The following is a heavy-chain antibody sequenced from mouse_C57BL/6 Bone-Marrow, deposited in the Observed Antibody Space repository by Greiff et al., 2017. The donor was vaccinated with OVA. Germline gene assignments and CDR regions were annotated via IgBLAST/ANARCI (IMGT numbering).Heavy chain of an antibody. CDR1: GYTFTSYW. CDR3: ARETGTEEPFAY. Sequence: QVHVKQPGAELVKPGASVKMSCKASGYTFTSYWITWVKQRPGQGLEWIGDIYPGSGSTNYNEKFKSKATLTVDTSSSTAYMQLSSLTSEDSAVYYCARETGTEEPFAYWGQGTLVTVSA. V-gene: IGHV1-55*01. J-gene: IGHJ3*01. D-gene: IGHD4-1*01. CDR2: IYPGSGST.